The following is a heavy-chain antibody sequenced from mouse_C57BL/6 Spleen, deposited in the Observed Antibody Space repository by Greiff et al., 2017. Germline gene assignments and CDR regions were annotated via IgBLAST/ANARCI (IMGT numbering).Heavy chain of an antibody. D-gene: IGHD1-1*01. CDR2: ISSGSSTI. J-gene: IGHJ4*01. V-gene: IGHV5-17*01. CDR1: GFTFSDYG. CDR3: ARLLRGYYYAMDY. Sequence: EVQRVESGGGLVKPGGSLKLSCAASGFTFSDYGMHWVRQAPEKGLEWVAYISSGSSTIYYADTVKGRFTISRDNAKNTLFLQMTSLRSEDTAMYYCARLLRGYYYAMDYWGQGTSVTVSS.